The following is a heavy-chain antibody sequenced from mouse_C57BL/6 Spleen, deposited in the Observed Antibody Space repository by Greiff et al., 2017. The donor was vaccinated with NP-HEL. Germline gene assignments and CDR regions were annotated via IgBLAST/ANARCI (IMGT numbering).Heavy chain of an antibody. CDR3: ARRTGTGIYYAMDY. J-gene: IGHJ4*01. Sequence: EVQLVESGGDLVKPGGSLKLSCAASGFTFSSYGMSWVRQTPDKRLEWVATISSGGSYTYYPDSVKGRFTISRDNAKNTLYLQMSSLKSEDTAMYYCARRTGTGIYYAMDYWGQGTSVTVSS. CDR1: GFTFSSYG. CDR2: ISSGGSYT. D-gene: IGHD4-1*01. V-gene: IGHV5-6*01.